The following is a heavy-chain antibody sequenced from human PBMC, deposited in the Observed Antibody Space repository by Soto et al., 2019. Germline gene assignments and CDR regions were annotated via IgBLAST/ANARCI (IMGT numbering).Heavy chain of an antibody. CDR2: IIPVFGTP. V-gene: IGHV1-69*13. CDR1: GGSLSNYG. Sequence: SVKVSCKASGGSLSNYGISWVRQAPGQGLEWMGAIIPVFGTPNYAQKFQDRVTITADESTATVYKEVRSLTSEDTAVYYCARGDATKIVVTTYYGMDVWGQGTTVTVSS. J-gene: IGHJ6*02. CDR3: ARGDATKIVVTTYYGMDV. D-gene: IGHD3-22*01.